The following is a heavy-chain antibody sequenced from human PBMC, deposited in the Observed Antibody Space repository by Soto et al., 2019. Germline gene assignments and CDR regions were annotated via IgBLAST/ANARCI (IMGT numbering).Heavy chain of an antibody. CDR1: GFTFSSYG. CDR2: ISGSGGST. CDR3: AKALTSLGYCSV. J-gene: IGHJ4*02. Sequence: PGGSLRLSCAASGFTFSSYGMSWVRQAPGKGLEWVSGISGSGGSTYYADSVRGRFTISRDNSKNTLYLQMSSLRAEDTAVYYCAKALTSLGYCSVWGQGTLVTVSS. V-gene: IGHV3-23*01. D-gene: IGHD2-15*01.